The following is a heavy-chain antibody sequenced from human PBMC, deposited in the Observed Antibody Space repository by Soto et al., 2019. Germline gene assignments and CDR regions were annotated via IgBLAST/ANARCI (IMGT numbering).Heavy chain of an antibody. J-gene: IGHJ4*02. CDR3: AKVFVFTIREGFDY. V-gene: IGHV3-23*01. Sequence: EVQLLESGGGLVQPGGSLRLSCAASGFTFSSYAMSWVRQAPGKGLEWVSAITGSGDSTYYADSVKGRFTVSRDNSKNTRYLQMNRLRAEDTAVYYCAKVFVFTIREGFDYWGLGTLVTVSS. CDR1: GFTFSSYA. D-gene: IGHD3-3*01. CDR2: ITGSGDST.